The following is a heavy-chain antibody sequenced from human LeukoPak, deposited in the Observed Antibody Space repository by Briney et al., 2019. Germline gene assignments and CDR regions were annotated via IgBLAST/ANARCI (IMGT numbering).Heavy chain of an antibody. J-gene: IGHJ1*01. D-gene: IGHD5-18*01. CDR2: ISSSSSTI. CDR3: ATPPAMRAPPNYFQH. CDR1: GFIFSSYS. Sequence: GGSLRLSCAASGFIFSSYSMNWVRQAPGKGLEWVLYISSSSSTIYYADSVKGRFTISRDNSKNTVFLQMSSLRADDTAMYYCATPPAMRAPPNYFQHWGQGTLVTVSS. V-gene: IGHV3-48*01.